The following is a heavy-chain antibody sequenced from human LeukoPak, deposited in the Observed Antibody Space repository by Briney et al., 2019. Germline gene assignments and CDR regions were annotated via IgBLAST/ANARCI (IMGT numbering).Heavy chain of an antibody. D-gene: IGHD6-19*01. J-gene: IGHJ4*02. CDR1: GYTFTSYG. V-gene: IGHV1-18*01. CDR2: ISAYNGNT. Sequence: ASVKVSCKASGYTFTSYGISWVRQAPGQGLEWMGWISAYNGNTNYAQKLQGRVTMTTDTSTSTAYMELRSLRSDDTAVYYCARDHGMAVAGYYFDYWGQGTLVTVSS. CDR3: ARDHGMAVAGYYFDY.